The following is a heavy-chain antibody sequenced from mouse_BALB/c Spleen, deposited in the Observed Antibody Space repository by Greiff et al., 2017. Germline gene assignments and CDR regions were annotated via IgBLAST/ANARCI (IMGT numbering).Heavy chain of an antibody. CDR3: ARENYRYGAWFAY. D-gene: IGHD2-14*01. Sequence: EVKLVESGGGLVQPGGSLKLSCAASGFTFSSYGMSWVRQTPDKRLELVATINSNGGSTYYPDSVKGRFTISRDNAKNTLYLQMSSLKSEDTAMYYCARENYRYGAWFAYWGQGTLVTVSA. J-gene: IGHJ3*01. CDR2: INSNGGST. CDR1: GFTFSSYG. V-gene: IGHV5-6-3*01.